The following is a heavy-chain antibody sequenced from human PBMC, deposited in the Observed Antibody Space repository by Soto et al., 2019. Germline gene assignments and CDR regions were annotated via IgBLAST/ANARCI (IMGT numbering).Heavy chain of an antibody. CDR2: IIPIFGTA. Sequence: QVQLVQSGAEVKKPGSSVKVSCKASEGTFSSYAISWVRQAPGQGLEWMGGIIPIFGTANYAQKFQGRVTITADESTSTAYMELSSLRSEDTAVYYCARDYDSSGYFQGWFDPWGQGTLVTVSS. D-gene: IGHD3-22*01. CDR1: EGTFSSYA. J-gene: IGHJ5*02. CDR3: ARDYDSSGYFQGWFDP. V-gene: IGHV1-69*01.